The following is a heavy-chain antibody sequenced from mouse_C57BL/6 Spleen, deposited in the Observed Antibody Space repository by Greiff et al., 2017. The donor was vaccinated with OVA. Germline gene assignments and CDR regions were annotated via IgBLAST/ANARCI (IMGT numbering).Heavy chain of an antibody. CDR3: ARTNYYGSSGDDYFDY. CDR1: GFNIKDYY. J-gene: IGHJ2*01. CDR2: IDPEDGET. V-gene: IGHV14-2*01. Sequence: VQLKQSGAELVKPGASVKLSCTASGFNIKDYYMHWVKQRTEQGLEWIGRIDPEDGETKYAPTFQGKATITADPSSNTAYLQLSSLTSEDTAVYYCARTNYYGSSGDDYFDYWGQGTTLTVSS. D-gene: IGHD1-1*01.